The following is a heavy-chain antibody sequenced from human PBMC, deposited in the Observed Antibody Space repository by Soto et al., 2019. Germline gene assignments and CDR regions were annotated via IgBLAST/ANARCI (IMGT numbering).Heavy chain of an antibody. CDR1: GFTFSNAW. D-gene: IGHD1-1*01. CDR3: PTGLNIKYGMDV. CDR2: IKSKTDGGTT. J-gene: IGHJ6*02. Sequence: GGSLRLSCAASGFTFSNAWMSWVRQAPGKGLEWVGRIKSKTDGGTTDYAAPVKGRFTISRDDSKNTLYLQMNSLKTEDTAVYYCPTGLNIKYGMDVWGQGTTVTVSS. V-gene: IGHV3-15*01.